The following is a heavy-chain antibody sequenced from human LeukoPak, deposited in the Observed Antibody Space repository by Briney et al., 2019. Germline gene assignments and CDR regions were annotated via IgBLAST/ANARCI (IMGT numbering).Heavy chain of an antibody. CDR2: ISSSSSAI. V-gene: IGHV3-48*01. J-gene: IGHJ6*02. CDR1: GFTFSSYS. CDR3: ARDAPPKYYDFWGGYYYYYGMDV. D-gene: IGHD3-3*01. Sequence: GGSLRLSCAASGFTFSSYSMNWVRQAPGKGLEWISYISSSSSAIHYADSVKGRFTISRDNAKNSLYLQMNSLRAEDTAVYYCARDAPPKYYDFWGGYYYYYGMDVWGQGTTVTVSS.